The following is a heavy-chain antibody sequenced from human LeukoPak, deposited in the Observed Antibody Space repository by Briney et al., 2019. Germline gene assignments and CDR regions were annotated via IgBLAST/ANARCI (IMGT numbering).Heavy chain of an antibody. Sequence: GGSLRLSCAASGFTFSSYAMHWVRQAPGKGLEWVAVISYEGSNKYYADSVKGRFTISRDNSKNTLYLQMNSLRAEDTAVYYCARGQARAYYYDSSGYYSDWGQGTLVTVSS. J-gene: IGHJ4*02. CDR3: ARGQARAYYYDSSGYYSD. D-gene: IGHD3-22*01. CDR1: GFTFSSYA. CDR2: ISYEGSNK. V-gene: IGHV3-30-3*01.